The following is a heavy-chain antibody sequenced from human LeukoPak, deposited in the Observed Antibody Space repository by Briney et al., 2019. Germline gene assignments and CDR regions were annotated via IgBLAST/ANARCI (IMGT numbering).Heavy chain of an antibody. V-gene: IGHV4-39*01. CDR1: GGSFSGSSFY. D-gene: IGHD3-22*01. CDR2: IYYSGST. CDR3: ARAFSSGYWFDP. J-gene: IGHJ5*02. Sequence: SETLSLTCTVSGGSFSGSSFYWGWIRQPPGKGLEWIGNIYYSGSTYDNPSLKSRVTISGDTSKNQFSLKLTSVIATDTAIYYCARAFSSGYWFDPWGQGTLVTVSS.